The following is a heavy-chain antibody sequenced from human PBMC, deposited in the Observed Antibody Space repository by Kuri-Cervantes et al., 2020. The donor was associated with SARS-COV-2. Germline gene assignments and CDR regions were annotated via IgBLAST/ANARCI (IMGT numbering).Heavy chain of an antibody. J-gene: IGHJ3*02. D-gene: IGHD4-17*01. CDR2: IYYSGST. CDR3: ASTNDYGDDFAFDI. Sequence: SETLSLTCTVSGGSISSGGYYWSWIRQHPGKGLEWIGYIYYSGSTHYNPSLKSLVTISVDTSKNQFSLKLSSVTAADTAVYYCASTNDYGDDFAFDIWGQGTMVTVSS. V-gene: IGHV4-31*01. CDR1: GGSISSGGYY.